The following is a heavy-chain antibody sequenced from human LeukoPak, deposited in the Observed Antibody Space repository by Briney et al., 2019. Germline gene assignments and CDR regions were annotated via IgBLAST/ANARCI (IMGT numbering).Heavy chain of an antibody. D-gene: IGHD6-19*01. CDR1: GGSISGYY. CDR3: ARPVRQWLGNDAFDI. J-gene: IGHJ3*02. CDR2: IYSSGST. Sequence: SQTLSLTCTVSGGSISGYYWTWMRQPPGRGLECIGYIYSSGSTNYNPSLKSRLTLSVDTPKNQFSLRLSSVTAADTAVYYCARPVRQWLGNDAFDIWGQGTMVTVSS. V-gene: IGHV4-59*01.